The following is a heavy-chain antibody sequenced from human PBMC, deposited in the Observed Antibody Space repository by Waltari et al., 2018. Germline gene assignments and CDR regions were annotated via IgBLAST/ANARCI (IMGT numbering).Heavy chain of an antibody. Sequence: QVQLQESGPGLVKPSETLSLTCTVYGGSISSSYCSWSRQHAGKGLEWIGRIYTSGSTNYNPSLKSRVTMSVDTSKNQFSLKLSSVTAADTAVYYCARESGGQQLVLNYYYYMDVWGKGTTVTVSS. CDR1: GGSISSSY. CDR2: IYTSGST. J-gene: IGHJ6*03. D-gene: IGHD6-13*01. V-gene: IGHV4-4*07. CDR3: ARESGGQQLVLNYYYYMDV.